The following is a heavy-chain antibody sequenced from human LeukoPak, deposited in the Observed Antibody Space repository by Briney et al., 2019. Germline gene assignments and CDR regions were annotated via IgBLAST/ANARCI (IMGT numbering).Heavy chain of an antibody. Sequence: GGSLRLSCAASGFTFSDFYMSWIRQAPGKGLEWVSYISDSGSLTYYGDSVKGRFTISRDNAKNSLYLQMNSLRAEDTAVYYCARDGFCSGGSCYSGYFYGMDVWGQGTTVTVSS. CDR3: ARDGFCSGGSCYSGYFYGMDV. D-gene: IGHD2-15*01. CDR2: ISDSGSLT. CDR1: GFTFSDFY. V-gene: IGHV3-11*01. J-gene: IGHJ6*02.